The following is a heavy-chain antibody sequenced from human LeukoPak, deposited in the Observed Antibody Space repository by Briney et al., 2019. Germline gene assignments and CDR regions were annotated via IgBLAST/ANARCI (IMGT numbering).Heavy chain of an antibody. CDR1: GGSISSSSYY. D-gene: IGHD5-18*01. Sequence: PSETLSLTCTVSGGSISSSSYYWGWIRKPPGKGLEWIGSIYYSGSTYYNPSLKSRVTISVDTSKNQFSLKLSSVTAADTAVYYCARVGRQLWLHFDYYGMDVWGQGTTLTVSS. CDR3: ARVGRQLWLHFDYYGMDV. J-gene: IGHJ6*02. CDR2: IYYSGST. V-gene: IGHV4-39*07.